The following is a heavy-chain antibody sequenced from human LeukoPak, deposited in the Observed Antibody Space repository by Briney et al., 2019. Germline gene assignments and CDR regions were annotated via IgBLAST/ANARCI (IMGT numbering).Heavy chain of an antibody. Sequence: SETLSLTCTVSGGSINSSSYYWGWIRQPPGKGLEWIGSIYYSGSTYYNPSLKSRVTISVDTSKNQFSLKLSSVTAADTAVYYCARLGYYYDSSGYRDYWGQGTLVTVSS. V-gene: IGHV4-39*01. CDR2: IYYSGST. CDR1: GGSINSSSYY. CDR3: ARLGYYYDSSGYRDY. D-gene: IGHD3-22*01. J-gene: IGHJ4*02.